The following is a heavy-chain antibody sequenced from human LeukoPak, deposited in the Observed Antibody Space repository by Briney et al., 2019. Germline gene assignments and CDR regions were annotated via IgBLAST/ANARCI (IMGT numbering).Heavy chain of an antibody. J-gene: IGHJ4*02. V-gene: IGHV1-69*13. CDR2: IIPIFGTA. Sequence: ASVKVSCRASGGTFSSYAISWVRQAPGQGLEWMGGIIPIFGTANYAQKFQGRVTITADESTSTAYMELSSLRSEDTAVYYCARESSSSASFDYWGQGTLVTVSS. CDR3: ARESSSSASFDY. D-gene: IGHD6-25*01. CDR1: GGTFSSYA.